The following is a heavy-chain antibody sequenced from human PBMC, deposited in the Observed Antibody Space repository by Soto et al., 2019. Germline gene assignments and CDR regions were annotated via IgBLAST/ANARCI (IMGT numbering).Heavy chain of an antibody. CDR2: INSDGTSA. CDR3: ASSLLTPFDY. CDR1: GFTFSSYW. V-gene: IGHV3-74*01. J-gene: IGHJ4*02. Sequence: GGSLRLSCTASGFTFSSYWMHWVRQVPGKGLVWVSRINSDGTSASYADSVRGRFTISRDNAKNTLYLQMNSLRAEDTAVYYCASSLLTPFDYWGQGTLVTVSS. D-gene: IGHD7-27*01.